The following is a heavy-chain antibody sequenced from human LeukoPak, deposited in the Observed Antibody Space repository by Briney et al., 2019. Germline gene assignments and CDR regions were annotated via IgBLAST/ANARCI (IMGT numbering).Heavy chain of an antibody. D-gene: IGHD6-19*01. CDR2: ISAYNGNT. CDR3: ARGDSSGWRLYFDY. CDR1: GYTFTSYG. J-gene: IGHJ4*02. Sequence: VASVKVSCKASGYTFTSYGISWVRQAPGQGLEWMGWISAYNGNTNYAQKLQGRVTMTTETSTSTAYMELRSLRSDDTAVYYCARGDSSGWRLYFDYWGQGTLVTVSS. V-gene: IGHV1-18*01.